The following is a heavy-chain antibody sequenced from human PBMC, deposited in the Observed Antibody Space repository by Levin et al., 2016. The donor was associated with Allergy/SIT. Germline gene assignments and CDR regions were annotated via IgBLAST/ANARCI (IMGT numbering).Heavy chain of an antibody. V-gene: IGHV4-34*01. CDR1: GGSFSGYY. CDR2: INHSGST. J-gene: IGHJ5*02. Sequence: SETLSLTCAVYGGSFSGYYWSWIRQPPGKGLEWIGEINHSGSTNYNPSLKSRVTVSVDTSKNQFSLKLSSVTAADTAVYYCVRGRRQLPYNWFDPWGQGTLVTVSS. D-gene: IGHD2-2*01. CDR3: VRGRRQLPYNWFDP.